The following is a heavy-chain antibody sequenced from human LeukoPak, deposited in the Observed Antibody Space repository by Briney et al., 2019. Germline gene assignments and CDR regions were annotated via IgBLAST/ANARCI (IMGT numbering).Heavy chain of an antibody. CDR3: ARDQVGYSSSSGTLDY. D-gene: IGHD6-6*01. CDR1: GFTFSSYW. J-gene: IGHJ4*02. CDR2: IKQDGSEK. Sequence: GGSLRLSCAAYGFTFSSYWMSWVRQAPGKGLEWVANIKQDGSEKYYVDSVKGRFSISRDNAKNSLYLQMNSLRAEDTAVYYCARDQVGYSSSSGTLDYWGQGTLVTVSS. V-gene: IGHV3-7*01.